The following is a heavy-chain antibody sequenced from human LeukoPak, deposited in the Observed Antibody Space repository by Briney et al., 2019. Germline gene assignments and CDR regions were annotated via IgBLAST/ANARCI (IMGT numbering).Heavy chain of an antibody. CDR3: ARAGSNWYFDY. CDR1: GGSINIYY. CDR2: IYYSGST. D-gene: IGHD6-13*01. Sequence: SETLSLTCTVSGGSINIYYWNWIRQPPGKGLEWIGYIYYSGSTNHNPSLKSRVTISVDTSKNQFSLKLTSVTAADTAVYYCARAGSNWYFDYWGQGTLVTVSS. V-gene: IGHV4-59*01. J-gene: IGHJ4*02.